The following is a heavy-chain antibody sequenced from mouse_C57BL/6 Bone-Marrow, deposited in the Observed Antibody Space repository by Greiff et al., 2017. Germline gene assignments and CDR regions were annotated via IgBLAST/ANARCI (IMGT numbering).Heavy chain of an antibody. CDR2: ISNLAYSI. Sequence: EVKLMESGGGLVQPGGSLKLSCAASGFTFSDYGMAWVRQAPRKGPEWVAFISNLAYSIYYADTVTGRFTISRENAKNTLYLEISSLRSEDTAMYYCARDLCMDYWGQGTSVTVSS. CDR1: GFTFSDYG. V-gene: IGHV5-15*04. J-gene: IGHJ4*01. CDR3: ARDLCMDY.